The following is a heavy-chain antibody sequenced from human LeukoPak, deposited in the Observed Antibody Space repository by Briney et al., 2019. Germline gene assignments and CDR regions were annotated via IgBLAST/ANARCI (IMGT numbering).Heavy chain of an antibody. CDR2: ISGSGGST. CDR3: AKGERTTVTTYLGY. V-gene: IGHV3-23*01. Sequence: SGGSLRLACAASGFTFSSYAMSWVRQAPGKGLEWVSAISGSGGSTYYADSVKGRFTISRDNSKNTLYLQMNSLRAEDTAVYYCAKGERTTVTTYLGYWGQGTLVIVSS. D-gene: IGHD4-11*01. CDR1: GFTFSSYA. J-gene: IGHJ4*02.